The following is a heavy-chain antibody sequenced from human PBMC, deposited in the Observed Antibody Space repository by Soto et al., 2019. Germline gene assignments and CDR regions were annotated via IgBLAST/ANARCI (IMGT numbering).Heavy chain of an antibody. D-gene: IGHD2-15*01. V-gene: IGHV1-46*03. Sequence: QVQLVQSGAEVKKPGASVKVSCKASGYTFTSYFIHWVRQAPGQGLEWMGIINPSGGSTYYAQKFQGRVTMTRDTSTSTVYMELSGLRSEDTAMYYCTRVYCSGGSCYSIDYWGQGTLVTVSS. CDR3: TRVYCSGGSCYSIDY. CDR1: GYTFTSYF. J-gene: IGHJ4*02. CDR2: INPSGGST.